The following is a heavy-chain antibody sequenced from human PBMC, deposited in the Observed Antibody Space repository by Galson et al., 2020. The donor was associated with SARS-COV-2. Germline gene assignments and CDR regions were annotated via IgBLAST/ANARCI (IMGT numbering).Heavy chain of an antibody. CDR1: GYTLTELS. D-gene: IGHD2-2*01. Sequence: ASVKVSCKVSGYTLTELSMHWVRQAPGKGLEWMGGFDPEDGETIYAQKFQGRVTMTEDTSTDTAYMELSSLRSEDTAVYYCATGPVVVPAASWFDPWGQGTLVTVSS. V-gene: IGHV1-24*01. CDR2: FDPEDGET. CDR3: ATGPVVVPAASWFDP. J-gene: IGHJ5*02.